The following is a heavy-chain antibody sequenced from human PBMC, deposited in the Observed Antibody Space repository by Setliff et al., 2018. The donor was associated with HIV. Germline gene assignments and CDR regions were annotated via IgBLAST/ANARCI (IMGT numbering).Heavy chain of an antibody. CDR3: ARESLNLGELSANPDASDI. CDR2: ISAYNGNT. J-gene: IGHJ3*02. D-gene: IGHD3-16*02. Sequence: GASVKVSCKASGYTFTSYGISWVRQAPGQGLEWMGWISAYNGNTNYAQKLQGRVTMTTDTSTSTAYMELRSLRFDDTAVYYCARESLNLGELSANPDASDIWGQGTMVTVS. CDR1: GYTFTSYG. V-gene: IGHV1-18*01.